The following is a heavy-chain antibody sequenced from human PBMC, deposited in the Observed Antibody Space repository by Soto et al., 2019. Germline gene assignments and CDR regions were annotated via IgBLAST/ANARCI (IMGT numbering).Heavy chain of an antibody. J-gene: IGHJ2*01. D-gene: IGHD2-2*01. V-gene: IGHV3-48*03. CDR3: ARGLGASWLFWYFDL. CDR1: GFTFGSSE. Sequence: EVQLEESGGGLVQPGGSLRLSCAASGFTFGSSEMNWVRQAPGKGLEWVSYISSSDGTIYYADSVKGRFTISRDNAKNSLYLQMNSLQVEDTAVYYCARGLGASWLFWYFDLWGRGTRVTVSS. CDR2: ISSSDGTI.